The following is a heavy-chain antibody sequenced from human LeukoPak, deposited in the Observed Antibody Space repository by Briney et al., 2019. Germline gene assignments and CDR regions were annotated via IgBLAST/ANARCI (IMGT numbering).Heavy chain of an antibody. V-gene: IGHV4-59*01. D-gene: IGHD2-21*01. CDR1: GGSISSYY. J-gene: IGHJ6*03. Sequence: PSETLSLTCTVSGGSISSYYWSWIRQPPGKGLEWIGYIYYSGSTNYNPSLKSRVTISVDTSKNQFSLKLSSVTAADTAVYYCARAIFVGDSMDVWGKGTTVTISS. CDR3: ARAIFVGDSMDV. CDR2: IYYSGST.